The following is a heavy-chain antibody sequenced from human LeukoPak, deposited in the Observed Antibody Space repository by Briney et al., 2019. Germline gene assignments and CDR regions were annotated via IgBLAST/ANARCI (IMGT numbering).Heavy chain of an antibody. V-gene: IGHV3-21*01. CDR2: ISSSSSYI. CDR3: ARTLVVVMYYGMDV. J-gene: IGHJ6*02. Sequence: GGSLRLSCAASGFTFSSYSMDWVRQAPGKGLEWVSSISSSSSYIYYADSVKGRFTISRDNAKNSLYLQMDSLRAEDTAVYYCARTLVVVMYYGMDVWGQGTTVTVSS. CDR1: GFTFSSYS. D-gene: IGHD3-22*01.